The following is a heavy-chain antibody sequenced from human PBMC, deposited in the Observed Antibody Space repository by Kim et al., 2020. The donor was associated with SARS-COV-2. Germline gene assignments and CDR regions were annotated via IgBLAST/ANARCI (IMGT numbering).Heavy chain of an antibody. CDR1: GFTFSSYA. CDR2: ISYDGSNK. Sequence: GGSLRLSCAASGFTFSSYAMHWVRQAPGKGLEWVAVISYDGSNKYYADSVKGRFTISRDNSKNTLYLQMNSLRAEDTAVYYCAREDGYCSSTSCQFDYWGQGTLVTVSS. CDR3: AREDGYCSSTSCQFDY. J-gene: IGHJ4*02. V-gene: IGHV3-30-3*01. D-gene: IGHD2-2*01.